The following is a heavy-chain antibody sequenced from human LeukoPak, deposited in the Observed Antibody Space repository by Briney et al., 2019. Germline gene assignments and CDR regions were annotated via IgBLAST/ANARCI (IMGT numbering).Heavy chain of an antibody. D-gene: IGHD4-17*01. CDR1: GFSFSSFA. J-gene: IGHJ3*02. V-gene: IGHV3-23*01. Sequence: GGSLRPSCAASGFSFSSFAMMWVRQAPGMGLELISAILSGGDVFFYGDSVRGRFTISRDDSTNTLFLQMNNLRADDSAVYYCARDPNGNYVGAFEMWGPGTTVTVSS. CDR3: ARDPNGNYVGAFEM. CDR2: ILSGGDVF.